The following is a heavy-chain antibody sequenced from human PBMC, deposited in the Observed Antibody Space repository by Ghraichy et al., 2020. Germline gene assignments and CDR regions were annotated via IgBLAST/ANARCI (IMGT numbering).Heavy chain of an antibody. J-gene: IGHJ4*02. D-gene: IGHD4-17*01. CDR2: TNSDGTGT. V-gene: IGHV3-74*01. CDR1: GFTFSSYW. CDR3: ARDHGYGDADY. Sequence: GGSLRLSCAASGFTFSSYWMHWVRQAPGKGLVWVSRTNSDGTGTNYADSVKGRFTISRDNAKNTMYMQMNSLRAEDTAVYYCARDHGYGDADYWGQGTLVTVSS.